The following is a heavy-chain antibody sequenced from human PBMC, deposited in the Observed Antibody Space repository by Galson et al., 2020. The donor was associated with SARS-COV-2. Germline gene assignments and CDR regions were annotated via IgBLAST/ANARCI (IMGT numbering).Heavy chain of an antibody. J-gene: IGHJ6*02. V-gene: IGHV4-30-4*07. Sequence: SETLSLTCAVSGGSISRGRYSWSWIRQPPGKGLEWIGYIYYSGSTYYNPSLKSRVTISVDTSKNQFSLKLSSVTAADTAVYYCARGIVREYYYGMDVWGQGTTVTVSS. CDR3: ARGIVREYYYGMDV. D-gene: IGHD3-10*02. CDR1: GGSISRGRYS. CDR2: IYYSGST.